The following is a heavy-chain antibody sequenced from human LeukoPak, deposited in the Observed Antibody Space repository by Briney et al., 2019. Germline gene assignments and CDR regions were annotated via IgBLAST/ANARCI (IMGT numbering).Heavy chain of an antibody. CDR2: INPNSGGT. V-gene: IGHV1-2*06. CDR3: ATGIAASPDAFDI. Sequence: ASLKVSCKASGYTFTGYYMHWVRQAPGQGLEWMGRINPNSGGTNYAQKFQGRVTMTRDTSISTAYMELSRLRSDDTAVYYCATGIAASPDAFDIWGQGTMVTVSS. J-gene: IGHJ3*02. D-gene: IGHD6-13*01. CDR1: GYTFTGYY.